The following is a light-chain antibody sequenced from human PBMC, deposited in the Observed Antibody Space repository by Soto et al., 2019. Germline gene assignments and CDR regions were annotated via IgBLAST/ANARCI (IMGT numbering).Light chain of an antibody. Sequence: QSVLTQPASVSGSPGQSITIPCTGTSSDFGTYNLVSWYQQHPGKAPKLMIYEVNKRPSGVSDRFSGSKSGNTASLTISGLQAEDEADYYCCSYAGSSTLYVFGTGTKVTVL. J-gene: IGLJ1*01. CDR3: CSYAGSSTLYV. CDR1: SSDFGTYNL. CDR2: EVN. V-gene: IGLV2-23*02.